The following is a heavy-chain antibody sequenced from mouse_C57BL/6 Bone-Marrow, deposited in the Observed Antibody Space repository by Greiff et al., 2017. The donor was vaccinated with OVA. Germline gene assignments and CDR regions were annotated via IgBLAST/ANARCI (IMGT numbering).Heavy chain of an antibody. CDR3: ARRVTRYFDY. D-gene: IGHD2-2*01. J-gene: IGHJ2*01. V-gene: IGHV1-18*01. Sequence: EVKLMESGPELVKPGASVKIPCKASGYTFTDYNMDWVKQSHGKSLEWIGDINPNNGGTIYNQKFKGKATLTVDKSSSTAYMELRSLTSEDTAVYYCARRVTRYFDYWGQGTTLTVSS. CDR2: INPNNGGT. CDR1: GYTFTDYN.